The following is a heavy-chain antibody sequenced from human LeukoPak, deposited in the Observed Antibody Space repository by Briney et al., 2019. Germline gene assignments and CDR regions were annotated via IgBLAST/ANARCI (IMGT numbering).Heavy chain of an antibody. D-gene: IGHD2-21*02. CDR1: GFTVSRNY. CDR3: AREVVTAMTDAFDI. V-gene: IGHV3-53*01. Sequence: PGGSLRLSCAASGFTVSRNYMSWVRQAPGKGLEWVSLIYSNGRSFHAESVKGRFTISRDNSKNTLYLQMNSLRGEDTALYYCAREVVTAMTDAFDIWGQGTMVTVSS. J-gene: IGHJ3*02. CDR2: IYSNGRS.